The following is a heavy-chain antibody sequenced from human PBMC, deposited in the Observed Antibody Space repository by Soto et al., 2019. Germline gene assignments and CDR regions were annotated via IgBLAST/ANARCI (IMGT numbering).Heavy chain of an antibody. CDR2: INPNSGGT. Sequence: ASVKVSCKASGYTFTGYYMHWVRQAPGQGLEWMGWINPNSGGTNYAQKFQGWVTMTRDTSISTAYMELSRLRSDDTAVYYCARDGKERFGELLFHYYGMGVWGQGTTVTVSS. J-gene: IGHJ6*02. CDR1: GYTFTGYY. V-gene: IGHV1-2*04. D-gene: IGHD3-10*01. CDR3: ARDGKERFGELLFHYYGMGV.